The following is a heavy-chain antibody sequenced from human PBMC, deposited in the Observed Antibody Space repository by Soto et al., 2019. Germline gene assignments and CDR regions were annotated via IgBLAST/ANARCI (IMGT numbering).Heavy chain of an antibody. J-gene: IGHJ5*02. CDR1: GGSINSGAYS. Sequence: QLQLRESGAGLVKPSETLSLTCTVSGGSINSGAYSWSWIRQSPGKGLEWLGFIYQTGSTYYSPSLRSRVTISIDRSRNQMSLKLSSVTAADTAVYFCARDNSGCSVSDCYFPGWFDPWGQGTLVTVSS. CDR3: ARDNSGCSVSDCYFPGWFDP. CDR2: IYQTGST. D-gene: IGHD5-12*01. V-gene: IGHV4-30-2*06.